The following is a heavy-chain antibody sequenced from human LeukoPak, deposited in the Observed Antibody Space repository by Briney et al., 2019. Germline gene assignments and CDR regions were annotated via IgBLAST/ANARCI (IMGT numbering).Heavy chain of an antibody. CDR3: STGASYYDGSYSHMYSSDY. CDR1: GYTFTNYY. CDR2: NNPTCGAT. V-gene: IGHV1-46*01. J-gene: IGHJ4*02. D-gene: IGHD3-22*01. Sequence: ASVKVFCKASGYTFTNYYIHWVRQAPGQGLDWMGINNPTCGATIYAQKFQGRDNIIRDTDTRTVHMEVSRLRSQHNAEDDCSTGASYYDGSYSHMYSSDYWGQGTLVTASS.